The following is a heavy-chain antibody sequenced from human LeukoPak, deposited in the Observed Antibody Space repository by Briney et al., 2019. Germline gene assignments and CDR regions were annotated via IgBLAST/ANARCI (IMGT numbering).Heavy chain of an antibody. CDR1: GFTFSSYA. Sequence: PGRSLRLSCAASGFTFSSYAMHWVRQAPGKGLVWVSGMNSDGSGTTYADSVKGRFTISRDNAKNTLSLQVNSPRAEDTAVYFCARGRYYGMDVWGQGTTVTVSS. CDR2: MNSDGSGT. V-gene: IGHV3-74*03. CDR3: ARGRYYGMDV. J-gene: IGHJ6*02.